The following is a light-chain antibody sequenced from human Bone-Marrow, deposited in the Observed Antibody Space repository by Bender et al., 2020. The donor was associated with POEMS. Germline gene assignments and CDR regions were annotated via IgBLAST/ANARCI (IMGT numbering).Light chain of an antibody. Sequence: AARIPCSGDGLPKHYTFWYQQKPGQAPLLVIYKDTERLSGIPERFSGSSSGTTVTLTISGVQAEDESDYFCQSGDSSGTVIFGGGTKLTVL. CDR1: GLPKHY. CDR2: KDT. V-gene: IGLV3-25*01. J-gene: IGLJ2*01. CDR3: QSGDSSGTVI.